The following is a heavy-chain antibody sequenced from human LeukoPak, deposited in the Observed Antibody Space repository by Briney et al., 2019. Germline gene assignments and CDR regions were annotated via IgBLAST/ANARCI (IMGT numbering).Heavy chain of an antibody. CDR2: INPNSGDT. V-gene: IGHV1-2*02. CDR1: GYTFTGYY. J-gene: IGHJ6*03. D-gene: IGHD3-3*01. Sequence: ASVKVSCKASGYTFTGYYMHWVRQAPGQGLEWMGWINPNSGDTNYAQKFQGRVTMTRDTSISTAYMELSSLRSDDAAVYYCSRDFGEPTGYYMDVWGKGTTVTVSS. CDR3: SRDFGEPTGYYMDV.